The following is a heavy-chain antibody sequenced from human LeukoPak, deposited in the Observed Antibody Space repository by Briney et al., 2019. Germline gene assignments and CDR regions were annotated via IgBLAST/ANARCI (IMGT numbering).Heavy chain of an antibody. V-gene: IGHV4-4*07. J-gene: IGHJ3*02. CDR1: GGSMSTYF. D-gene: IGHD6-19*01. Sequence: SETLSLTCTVSGGSMSTYFWTWIRQPAGKGLEWIGRTYTSGSTNYNPSLKSRLTMSVDTSKNQFSVKLRSVTAADTAVYFCARETAVAGYDAFDIWGQGTMVTVSS. CDR2: TYTSGST. CDR3: ARETAVAGYDAFDI.